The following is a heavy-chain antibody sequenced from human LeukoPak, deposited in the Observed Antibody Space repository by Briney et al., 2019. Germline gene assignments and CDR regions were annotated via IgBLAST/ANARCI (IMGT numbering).Heavy chain of an antibody. D-gene: IGHD6-19*01. V-gene: IGHV1-18*01. CDR3: ARDPSNTSGWYIYFDY. Sequence: ASVKVSCKASGYTFTRYAISWVRQAPGQGLEWMGWVSTYNGDTKYAQSLQGRVTMTTDTSTSTVYMELRSLRSDDTAVYYCARDPSNTSGWYIYFDYWGPGTLVTVSS. CDR2: VSTYNGDT. J-gene: IGHJ4*02. CDR1: GYTFTRYA.